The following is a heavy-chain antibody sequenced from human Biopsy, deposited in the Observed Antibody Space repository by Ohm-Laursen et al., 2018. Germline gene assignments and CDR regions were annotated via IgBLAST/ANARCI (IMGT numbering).Heavy chain of an antibody. V-gene: IGHV1-69*13. Sequence: EASVKVSCKASGGTFSSFGISWVRQAPGQGLEWMGEINSMFVTTNYAQTFQGRVTITADESTSTAYMEVSSLRSEDTAVYYCAKRGVERGRPLAYWGQGTLVTVSS. D-gene: IGHD1-1*01. CDR2: INSMFVTT. CDR3: AKRGVERGRPLAY. CDR1: GGTFSSFG. J-gene: IGHJ4*02.